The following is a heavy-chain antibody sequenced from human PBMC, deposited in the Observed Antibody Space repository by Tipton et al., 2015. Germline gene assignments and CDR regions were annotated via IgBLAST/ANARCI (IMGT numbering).Heavy chain of an antibody. D-gene: IGHD5-24*01. J-gene: IGHJ6*02. V-gene: IGHV4-59*01. CDR3: ARDLEHGMDV. CDR2: ISYTETS. CDR1: GGSITSYY. Sequence: TLSLTCNVSGGSITSYYWSWIRQPPGKGLEWIGYISYTETSHYNASLKSRVTISVDTSKNQFSLTLNSVTAADTAVYYCARDLEHGMDVWGQGTTVTVSS.